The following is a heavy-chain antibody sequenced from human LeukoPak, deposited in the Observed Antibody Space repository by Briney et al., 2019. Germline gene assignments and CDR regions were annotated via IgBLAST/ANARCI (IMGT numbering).Heavy chain of an antibody. V-gene: IGHV3-23*01. D-gene: IGHD5/OR15-5a*01. CDR3: ENGAIRGYSVPGVSDI. CDR2: ISGSVGST. Sequence: PGGALRLSCAASGFTFYSYAMAWGRQAPGKGRWWGSGISGSVGSTYYADSVKGRFTISRDNSRSTLYIRINSLSAEATAIYYCENGAIRGYSVPGVSDIWGQGTMVTVSS. CDR1: GFTFYSYA. J-gene: IGHJ4*03.